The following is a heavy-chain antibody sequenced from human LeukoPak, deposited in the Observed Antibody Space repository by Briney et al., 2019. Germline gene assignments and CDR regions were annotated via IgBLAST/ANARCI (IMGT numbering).Heavy chain of an antibody. D-gene: IGHD3-3*01. J-gene: IGHJ5*02. CDR2: IYYSGST. CDR1: GGSISSYY. CDR3: ARDGNQLRFLEWLPPRGYSWFDP. Sequence: PSETLSLTYTVSGGSISSYYWSWIRQSPGKGLEWIGYIYYSGSTNYNPSLKSRVTISVDTSKNQFSLKLSSVTAADTAVYYCARDGNQLRFLEWLPPRGYSWFDPWGQGTLVTVSS. V-gene: IGHV4-59*12.